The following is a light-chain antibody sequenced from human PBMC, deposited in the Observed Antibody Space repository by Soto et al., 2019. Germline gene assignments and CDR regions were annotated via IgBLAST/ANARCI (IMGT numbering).Light chain of an antibody. CDR2: GHN. J-gene: IGLJ3*02. Sequence: QSVLTQPPSVSGAPGRRVTISCTGSYSNIGAGYEVHWYQQIPGTAPKLLISGHNNRPSGVPDRFFGSKSGTSASLTIIGLQAEDEADYYCQSYDSSLSGSGVFGGGTKLTVL. V-gene: IGLV1-40*01. CDR1: YSNIGAGYE. CDR3: QSYDSSLSGSGV.